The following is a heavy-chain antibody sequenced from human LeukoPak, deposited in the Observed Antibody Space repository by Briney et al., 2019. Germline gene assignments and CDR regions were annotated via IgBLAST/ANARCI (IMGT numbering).Heavy chain of an antibody. CDR2: IYYSGST. CDR1: GGSISSYY. Sequence: SSETLSLTCTVSGGSISSYYWSWIRQPPGKGLEWIGYIYYSGSTNYNPSLKSRVTISVDTSKNQFSLKLSSVTAADTAVYCCARSSGEVLLWFGELLGINAFDIWGQGTMVTVSS. J-gene: IGHJ3*02. D-gene: IGHD3-10*01. CDR3: ARSSGEVLLWFGELLGINAFDI. V-gene: IGHV4-59*01.